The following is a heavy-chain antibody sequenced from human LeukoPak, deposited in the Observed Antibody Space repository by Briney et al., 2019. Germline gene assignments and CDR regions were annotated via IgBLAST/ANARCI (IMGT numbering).Heavy chain of an antibody. CDR2: INAYNGDT. D-gene: IGHD6-19*01. Sequence: ASVKVSCKASGYTFNKHGITWVRQAPGQGLEWMGLINAYNGDTKYGQKFQGRVTLLTDTSASTAYMELRSLRSDDTAVYYCARDPSNTSGWSPYFDYWGQGALVTVSS. CDR1: GYTFNKHG. J-gene: IGHJ4*02. V-gene: IGHV1-18*04. CDR3: ARDPSNTSGWSPYFDY.